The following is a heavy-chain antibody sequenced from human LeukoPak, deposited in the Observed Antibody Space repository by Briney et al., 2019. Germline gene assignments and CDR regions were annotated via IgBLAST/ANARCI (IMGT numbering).Heavy chain of an antibody. CDR3: PRHLDLWFGEDY. CDR1: GDSISSSKKY. CDR2: INHSGST. D-gene: IGHD3-10*01. J-gene: IGHJ4*02. Sequence: SETLSLTCTVSGDSISSSKKYWSWIRQPPGKGLEWIGEINHSGSTNYNPSLKSRVTISVDTSKNQFSLKLSSVTAADTAVYYCPRHLDLWFGEDYWGQGTLVTVSS. V-gene: IGHV4-39*01.